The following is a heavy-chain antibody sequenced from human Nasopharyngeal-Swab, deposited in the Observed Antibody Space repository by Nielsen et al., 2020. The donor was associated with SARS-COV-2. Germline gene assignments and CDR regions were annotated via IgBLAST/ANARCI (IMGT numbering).Heavy chain of an antibody. CDR2: IYNSGRTT. CDR3: ARGGDGGLAHFDY. Sequence: SETLSLTCTVSGGSISSSSYYWSRSRQPPGKRLEWIGYIYNSGRTTDYNPTLKSRVTISLDTSKNQFSLKLSSVTAADTAVYYCARGGDGGLAHFDYWGQGNLVTVSS. D-gene: IGHD2-21*01. V-gene: IGHV4-61*01. J-gene: IGHJ4*02. CDR1: GGSISSSSYY.